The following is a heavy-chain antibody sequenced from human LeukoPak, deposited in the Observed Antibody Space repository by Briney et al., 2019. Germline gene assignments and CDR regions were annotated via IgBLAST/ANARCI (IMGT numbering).Heavy chain of an antibody. J-gene: IGHJ4*02. V-gene: IGHV3-21*01. CDR3: ARVETTGRT. Sequence: PGGSLRLSCAASGFTFSNYAMNWVRQAPGKGLEGVSSMSRSGNFIYYVDSVKGRFTISRDNAKNSLYLQMNSLRAEDTAVYYCARVETTGRTWGQGTLVSVSA. CDR1: GFTFSNYA. D-gene: IGHD1-14*01. CDR2: MSRSGNFI.